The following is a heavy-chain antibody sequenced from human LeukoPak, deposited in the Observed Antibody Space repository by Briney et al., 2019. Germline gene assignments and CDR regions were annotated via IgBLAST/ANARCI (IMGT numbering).Heavy chain of an antibody. Sequence: GESLKISCKSSGYSFTSYWIGWGRQMPGKGLEWLGIIYPGDSDTRYSPSFQGQVTISADKSISTAYLQWSSLKASDTAMYYCARHQGYLDPYYFDYWGQGTLVTVSS. V-gene: IGHV5-51*01. J-gene: IGHJ4*02. CDR1: GYSFTSYW. CDR3: ARHQGYLDPYYFDY. CDR2: IYPGDSDT. D-gene: IGHD2-21*01.